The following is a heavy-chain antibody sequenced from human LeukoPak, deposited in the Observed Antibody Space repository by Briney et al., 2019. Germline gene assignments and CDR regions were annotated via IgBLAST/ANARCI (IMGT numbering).Heavy chain of an antibody. J-gene: IGHJ4*02. CDR2: IYYSGNT. V-gene: IGHV4-59*01. D-gene: IGHD5-18*01. Sequence: SETLSLTCTVSGGSISSSYWSWIRQPPGKGLEWIGYIYYSGNTNYNPSLKSRVTISVATSKDQFSLKLTSVTPADTAVYYCARARGYTNPYFDYWGQGTLVTVSS. CDR1: GGSISSSY. CDR3: ARARGYTNPYFDY.